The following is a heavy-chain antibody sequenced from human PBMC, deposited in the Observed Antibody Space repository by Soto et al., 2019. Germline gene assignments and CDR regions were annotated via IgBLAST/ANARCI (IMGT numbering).Heavy chain of an antibody. CDR2: IYYSGST. Sequence: KPSETLSLTCTVSGGSISSYYWSWIRQPPGKGLEWIGYIYYSGSTNYNPSLKSRVTISVDTSKNQFSLKLSSVTAADTAVYYCARAVYYGSGSYLPVPWFDPWGQGTLVTVS. V-gene: IGHV4-59*01. D-gene: IGHD3-10*01. J-gene: IGHJ5*02. CDR1: GGSISSYY. CDR3: ARAVYYGSGSYLPVPWFDP.